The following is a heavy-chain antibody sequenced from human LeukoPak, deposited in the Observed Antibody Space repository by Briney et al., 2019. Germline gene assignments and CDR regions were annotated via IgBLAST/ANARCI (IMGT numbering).Heavy chain of an antibody. CDR1: GGSLSSYY. CDR2: IYYSGST. J-gene: IGHJ5*02. Sequence: SETLSLTCTVSGGSLSSYYWSWIRQPPGKGLEWIGYIYYSGSTTYNPSLRSRVTISVDTSKNQFSLKLSSVTAADTAVYYCARASRIAVVPAAILNWFDPWGQGTLVTVSS. D-gene: IGHD2-2*01. V-gene: IGHV4-59*12. CDR3: ARASRIAVVPAAILNWFDP.